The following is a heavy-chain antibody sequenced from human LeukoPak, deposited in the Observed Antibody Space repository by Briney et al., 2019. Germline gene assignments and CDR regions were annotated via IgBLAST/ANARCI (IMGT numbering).Heavy chain of an antibody. CDR3: ARVKFGLRWFGELSSDAFDI. V-gene: IGHV4-59*01. CDR1: GGSISTYY. J-gene: IGHJ3*02. CDR2: IYYSGST. D-gene: IGHD3-10*01. Sequence: TSETLSVTCTVSGGSISTYYWSWIRQPPGKGLEWIGYIYYSGSTNYNPSLKSRVTILVDMSKNQFSLKLSSVTAADTAVYYCARVKFGLRWFGELSSDAFDIWGQGTMATVSS.